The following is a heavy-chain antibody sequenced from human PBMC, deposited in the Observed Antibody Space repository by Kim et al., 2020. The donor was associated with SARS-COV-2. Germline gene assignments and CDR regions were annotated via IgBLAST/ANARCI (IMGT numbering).Heavy chain of an antibody. D-gene: IGHD6-13*01. CDR3: ATSIAAAGTGRFDY. V-gene: IGHV3-9*01. Sequence: ADSVKGRFTISRDNAKNSLYLQMNSLRAEDTALYYCATSIAAAGTGRFDYWGQGTLVTVSS. J-gene: IGHJ4*02.